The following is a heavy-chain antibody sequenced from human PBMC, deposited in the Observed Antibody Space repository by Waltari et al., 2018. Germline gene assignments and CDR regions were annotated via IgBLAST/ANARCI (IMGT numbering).Heavy chain of an antibody. CDR3: AKGLRGTVTTDV. J-gene: IGHJ6*02. CDR2: ISGSGGST. Sequence: EVQLLESGGGLVQPGGSLRLSCAASGFTFSSYAMSWVRQAPGKGLEWVSAISGSGGSTYYANSVKGRFTISRDNYKNTLYLQMNSLRAEETAVYYCAKGLRGTVTTDVWGQGTTVTVSS. V-gene: IGHV3-23*01. D-gene: IGHD4-4*01. CDR1: GFTFSSYA.